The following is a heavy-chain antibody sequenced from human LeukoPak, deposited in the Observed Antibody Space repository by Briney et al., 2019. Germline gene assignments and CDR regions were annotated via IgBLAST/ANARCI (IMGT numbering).Heavy chain of an antibody. D-gene: IGHD6-19*01. CDR1: GGSISSYY. CDR3: ARALYSSGWYVGY. J-gene: IGHJ4*02. CDR2: IYYSGST. Sequence: SETLSLTCTVSGGSISSYYWSWIRQPPGKGLEWIGYIYYSGSTNYNPSLKSRVTISVDTSKNQFSLKLSSVTAADTAVYYCARALYSSGWYVGYWGQGTLVTVSS. V-gene: IGHV4-59*01.